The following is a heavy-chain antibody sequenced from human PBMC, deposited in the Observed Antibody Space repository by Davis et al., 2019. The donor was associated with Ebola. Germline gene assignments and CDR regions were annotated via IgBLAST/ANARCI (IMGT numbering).Heavy chain of an antibody. J-gene: IGHJ6*02. CDR3: ARGFNLAFNYYYGMDV. Sequence: SETLSLTCTVSGGSISSGGYYWSWIRQHPGKGLEWIGYIYYSGSTYYNPSLKSRVTISVDTSKNQFSLKLSSVTAADTAVYYCARGFNLAFNYYYGMDVWGQGTTVTVSS. CDR2: IYYSGST. D-gene: IGHD1-20*01. CDR1: GGSISSGGYY. V-gene: IGHV4-31*03.